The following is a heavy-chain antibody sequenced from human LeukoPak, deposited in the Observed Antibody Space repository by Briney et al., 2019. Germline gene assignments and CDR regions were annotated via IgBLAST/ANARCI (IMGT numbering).Heavy chain of an antibody. CDR3: ARDLSAGSGWLQSIFDY. Sequence: ASVKVSCKASGYTFTSYAMHWVRQAPGQRLEWMGWINTGNGNTKYSQKFQGRVTITRDTSASTVYMELSSLRSEDTAIYYCARDLSAGSGWLQSIFDYWGQGTLVTVSS. CDR1: GYTFTSYA. J-gene: IGHJ4*02. CDR2: INTGNGNT. D-gene: IGHD6-19*01. V-gene: IGHV1-3*04.